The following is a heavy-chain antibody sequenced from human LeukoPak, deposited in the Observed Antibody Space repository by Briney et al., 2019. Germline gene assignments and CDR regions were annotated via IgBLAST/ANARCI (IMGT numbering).Heavy chain of an antibody. Sequence: SETLSLTCTVSGGSISSYYWSWIRQPPGKGLEWIGYIYFSGSTNYNPSLKSRVTISVDTSKNHFSLKLSSVTAADTAVYYCARDRGYYGSGSYYNPFDYWGQGTLVTVSS. CDR1: GGSISSYY. CDR2: IYFSGST. J-gene: IGHJ4*02. D-gene: IGHD3-10*01. V-gene: IGHV4-59*01. CDR3: ARDRGYYGSGSYYNPFDY.